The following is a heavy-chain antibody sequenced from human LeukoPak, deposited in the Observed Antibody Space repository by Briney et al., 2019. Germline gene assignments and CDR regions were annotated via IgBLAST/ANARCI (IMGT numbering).Heavy chain of an antibody. D-gene: IGHD5-18*01. V-gene: IGHV4-34*01. CDR2: INHSGST. J-gene: IGHJ4*02. Sequence: SETLSLTCAVYGGSFSGYYWSWIRQPPGKGLEWIGEINHSGSTNYNPSLKSRVTISVDTSKNQFSLKLSSVTAADTAVYSCARGLGYSYGYGIDYWGQGTLVIASS. CDR1: GGSFSGYY. CDR3: ARGLGYSYGYGIDY.